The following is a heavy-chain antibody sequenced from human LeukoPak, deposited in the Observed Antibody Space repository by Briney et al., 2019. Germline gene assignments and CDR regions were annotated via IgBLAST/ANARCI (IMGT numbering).Heavy chain of an antibody. V-gene: IGHV4-38-2*02. J-gene: IGHJ4*02. CDR2: IYHSGST. Sequence: SETLSLTCAVSGYSISSGYYWGWIRQPPGKGLEWIGSIYHSGSTYYNPSLKSRVTISVDTSKNQFSLKLSSVTAADTAVYYCAREFRVVVPAAIDYFDYCGQGTLVTVSS. D-gene: IGHD2-2*01. CDR3: AREFRVVVPAAIDYFDY. CDR1: GYSISSGYY.